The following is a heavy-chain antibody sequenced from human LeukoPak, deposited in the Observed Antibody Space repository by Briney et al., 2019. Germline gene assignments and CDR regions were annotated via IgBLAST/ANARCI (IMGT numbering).Heavy chain of an antibody. CDR1: GFTFSSYG. CDR2: IRYDGSNK. V-gene: IGHV3-30*02. J-gene: IGHJ4*02. CDR3: AKDPYCSSTSCYNY. Sequence: GGSLRLSCAAPGFTFSSYGMHWVRQAPGKGLEWVAFIRYDGSNKYYADSVKGRFTISRDNSKNTLYLQMNSLRAEDTAVYYCAKDPYCSSTSCYNYWGQGTLVTVSS. D-gene: IGHD2-2*02.